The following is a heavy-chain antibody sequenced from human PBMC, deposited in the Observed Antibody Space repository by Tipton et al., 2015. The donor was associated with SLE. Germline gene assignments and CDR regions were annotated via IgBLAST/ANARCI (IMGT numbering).Heavy chain of an antibody. Sequence: TLSLTCTVSGGSISSGSYYWSWIRQPAGKGLEWIGRIYTSGSTNYNPSLKSRVTISVDTSKNQFSLKLSSVTAADTAVYYCARRGDYYYGMDVWGQGTTVTVSS. J-gene: IGHJ6*02. CDR1: GGSISSGSYY. CDR2: IYTSGST. V-gene: IGHV4-61*02. CDR3: ARRGDYYYGMDV.